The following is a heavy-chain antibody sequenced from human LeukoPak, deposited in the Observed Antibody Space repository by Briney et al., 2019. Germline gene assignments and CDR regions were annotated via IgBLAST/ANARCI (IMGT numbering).Heavy chain of an antibody. D-gene: IGHD3-10*01. CDR2: IYTSGST. Sequence: SGTLSLTCTVSGGSISSYYWSWIRQPAGKGLEWIGRIYTSGSTNYNPSLKSRVTMSVDTSKNQFSLKLSSVTAADTAVYYCARDGYYYGSGSKKFDYWGQGTLVTVSS. J-gene: IGHJ4*02. V-gene: IGHV4-4*07. CDR3: ARDGYYYGSGSKKFDY. CDR1: GGSISSYY.